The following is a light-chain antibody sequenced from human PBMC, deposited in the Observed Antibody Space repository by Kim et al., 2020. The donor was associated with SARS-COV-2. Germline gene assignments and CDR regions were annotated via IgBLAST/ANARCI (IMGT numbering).Light chain of an antibody. J-gene: IGKJ1*01. CDR2: AAS. V-gene: IGKV1-27*01. CDR1: QGISNY. Sequence: DIQMTQSPSSLSASVGDRVTITCRASQGISNYLAWYQQKPGKVPKLLIYAASTLQSGVPSRFSGTGSGTDFTLTISSLQPEDVATYYCQKYHSDPSFGQGTKVEIK. CDR3: QKYHSDPS.